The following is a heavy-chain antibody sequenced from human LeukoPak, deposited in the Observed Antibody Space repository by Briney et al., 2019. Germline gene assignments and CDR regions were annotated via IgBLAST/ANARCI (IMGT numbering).Heavy chain of an antibody. J-gene: IGHJ4*02. D-gene: IGHD5-24*01. CDR2: IYYSGST. CDR3: ARALGSRDGYNFLDY. Sequence: SQTLSLTCTVSGGSISSGDYYWSWIRQPPGKGLEWIGYIYYSGSTYYNPSLKSRATISVDTSKNQFSLKLSSVTAADTAVYYCARALGSRDGYNFLDYWGQGTLVTVSS. V-gene: IGHV4-30-4*01. CDR1: GGSISSGDYY.